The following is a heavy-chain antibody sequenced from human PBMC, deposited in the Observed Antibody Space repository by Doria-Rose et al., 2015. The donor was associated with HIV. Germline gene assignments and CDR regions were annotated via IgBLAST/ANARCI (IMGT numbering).Heavy chain of an antibody. Sequence: QVTLKESGPVLVKPTETLTLTCTVSGVSLSSPGMGVSWIRQPPGKALEWLANIFSDDERSCTTSLKSRLTISRGTSKSQVVHTMTDMDPVDTATYYCARIKSSRWYHKYYFDFWGQGTLVIVSA. CDR1: GVSLSSPGMG. J-gene: IGHJ4*02. CDR3: ARIKSSRWYHKYYFDF. D-gene: IGHD6-13*01. CDR2: IFSDDER. V-gene: IGHV2-26*01.